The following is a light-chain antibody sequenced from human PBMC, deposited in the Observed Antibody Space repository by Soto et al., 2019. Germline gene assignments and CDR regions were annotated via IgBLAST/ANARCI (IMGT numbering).Light chain of an antibody. CDR3: QQYSSSSWT. CDR1: QSVSSSY. CDR2: GAS. J-gene: IGKJ1*01. V-gene: IGKV3-20*01. Sequence: EIVLTQSPGTLSLSPGERATLSCRASQSVSSSYLAWYQQKPGQAPRLLIYGASSRATGIPDRFSGSGSGTDFTLTISRLEPEDFAVYYCQQYSSSSWTFGQGTKVESK.